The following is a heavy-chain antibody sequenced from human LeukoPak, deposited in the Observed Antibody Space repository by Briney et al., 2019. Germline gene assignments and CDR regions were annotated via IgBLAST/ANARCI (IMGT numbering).Heavy chain of an antibody. J-gene: IGHJ4*02. CDR2: ISSSSSYI. CDR3: ASQDSASN. CDR1: GFTSSSYG. Sequence: PVRSLRPSCAASGFTSSSYGTHCVRPAPGGGLEWVSSISSSSSYIYYADSVKGRFTISRDNAKNSLYLQMNSLRAEDTAVYYCASQDSASNWGQGTLVTVSS. D-gene: IGHD4-11*01. V-gene: IGHV3-21*01.